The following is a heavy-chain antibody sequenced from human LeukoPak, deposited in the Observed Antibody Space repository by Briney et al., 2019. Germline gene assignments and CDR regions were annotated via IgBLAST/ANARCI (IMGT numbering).Heavy chain of an antibody. D-gene: IGHD5-18*01. CDR3: ARGYSNFDS. CDR1: GGSISTYC. CDR2: IYYSAST. V-gene: IGHV4-59*01. Sequence: SETVSLTCTVSGGSISTYCWTWIRQPPGKGLEWIGYIYYSASTNYNPSLKSRVTISVDTSKNQFSLKLNSVTAADTAVYYCARGYSNFDSWGQGTLVTVSS. J-gene: IGHJ4*02.